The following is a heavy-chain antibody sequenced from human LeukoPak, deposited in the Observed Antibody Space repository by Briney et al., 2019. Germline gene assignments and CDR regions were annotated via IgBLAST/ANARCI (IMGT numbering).Heavy chain of an antibody. CDR3: ARRAPYSYEWSTLDY. V-gene: IGHV4-59*08. J-gene: IGHJ4*02. CDR2: IYYSGST. Sequence: PSETLSLTCTVSGGSISSYCWSWIRQPPGKGLEWIGYIYYSGSTNYNPSLKSRVTISVDTSKNQFSLKLSSVTAADTAVYYCARRAPYSYEWSTLDYWGQGTLVTVSS. CDR1: GGSISSYC. D-gene: IGHD5-18*01.